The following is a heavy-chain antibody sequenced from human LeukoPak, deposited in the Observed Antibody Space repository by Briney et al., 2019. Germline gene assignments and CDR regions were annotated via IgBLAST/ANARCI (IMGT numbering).Heavy chain of an antibody. Sequence: ASVKVSCKASGDTFIRYGISWVRQAPGQGLEWMGWISTGNGNTNYGQKFQVRVTMTTDTSTGTAYMELRSLRSDDTAMYYCARANNWNYALGYWGQGTLVTVSS. CDR3: ARANNWNYALGY. V-gene: IGHV1-18*01. CDR1: GDTFIRYG. D-gene: IGHD1-7*01. J-gene: IGHJ4*02. CDR2: ISTGNGNT.